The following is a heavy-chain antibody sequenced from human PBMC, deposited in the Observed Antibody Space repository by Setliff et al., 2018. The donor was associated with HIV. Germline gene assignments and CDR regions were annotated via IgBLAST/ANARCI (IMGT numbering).Heavy chain of an antibody. CDR2: IIPLLGTA. CDR3: ARNQGDSSGWYAGDY. CDR1: GGSFRNYA. V-gene: IGHV1-69*13. Sequence: SVKVSCKASGGSFRNYAISWVRQAPGQGLEWMGGIIPLLGTANYAQRFQGRVTIIADESTSTAYMELTSLRSEDTAVYYCARNQGDSSGWYAGDYWGHGTLVTVSS. J-gene: IGHJ4*01. D-gene: IGHD6-19*01.